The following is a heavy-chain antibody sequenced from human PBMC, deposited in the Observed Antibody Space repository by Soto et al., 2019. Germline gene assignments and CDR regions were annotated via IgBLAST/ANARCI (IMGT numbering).Heavy chain of an antibody. CDR1: GLTFTSSA. D-gene: IGHD1-7*01. Sequence: SVKVSCKASGLTFTSSAVQWVRQARGQRLEWLGWIVVGSGNTNYAQKFQERVTITRDMSTSTAYMELSSLRSEDTAVYYCAAGDTGTTPYYYYGMEVWGQGTTVTVSS. V-gene: IGHV1-58*01. CDR2: IVVGSGNT. CDR3: AAGDTGTTPYYYYGMEV. J-gene: IGHJ6*01.